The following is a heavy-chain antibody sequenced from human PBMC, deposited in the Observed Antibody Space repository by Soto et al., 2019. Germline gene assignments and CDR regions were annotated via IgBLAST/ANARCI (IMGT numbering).Heavy chain of an antibody. D-gene: IGHD5-18*01. J-gene: IGHJ2*01. Sequence: VPLSLTCTVSGGSISSYYWSWIRQPPGKGLEWIGYIYYSGSTNYNPSLKSRVTISVDTSKNQFSLKLRSVTAADTAVYYCAREEMGYSYELAVSGRFDLWGRCTMVTVSS. CDR1: GGSISSYY. V-gene: IGHV4-59*01. CDR2: IYYSGST. CDR3: AREEMGYSYELAVSGRFDL.